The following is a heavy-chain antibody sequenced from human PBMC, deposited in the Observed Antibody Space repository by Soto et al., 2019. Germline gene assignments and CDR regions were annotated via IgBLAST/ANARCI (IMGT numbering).Heavy chain of an antibody. Sequence: ASVKVSCKASGYTFTGYYMHWVRQAPGQRLEWMGWINAGNGNTKYSQKFQGRVTITRDTSASTAYMELSSLRSEDTAVYYCARGQAQYYYDSSGPCWGQGTLVTVSS. CDR3: ARGQAQYYYDSSGPC. D-gene: IGHD3-22*01. V-gene: IGHV1-3*01. CDR2: INAGNGNT. J-gene: IGHJ4*02. CDR1: GYTFTGYY.